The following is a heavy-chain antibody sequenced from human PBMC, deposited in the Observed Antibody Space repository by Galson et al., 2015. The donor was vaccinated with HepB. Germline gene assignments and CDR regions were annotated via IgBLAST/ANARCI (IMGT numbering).Heavy chain of an antibody. J-gene: IGHJ4*02. D-gene: IGHD6-19*01. Sequence: SLRLSCAASGFTFSSYGMHWVRQAPGKGLEWVAFIRYDGSNKYYADSVKGRFTISRDNSKNTLYLQMNSLRAEDTAVYYCAKDLPSVGIAVAGPGDWGQGTLVTVSS. CDR3: AKDLPSVGIAVAGPGD. CDR1: GFTFSSYG. CDR2: IRYDGSNK. V-gene: IGHV3-30*02.